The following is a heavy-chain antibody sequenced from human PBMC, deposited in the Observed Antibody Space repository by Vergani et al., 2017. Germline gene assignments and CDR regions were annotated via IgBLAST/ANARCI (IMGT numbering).Heavy chain of an antibody. D-gene: IGHD2-15*01. J-gene: IGHJ4*02. CDR3: ARGRGNIVVVVAAYFDY. CDR2: INHSGST. CDR1: GGSFSGYY. Sequence: QVQLQQWFAGLLKPSETLSLTCAVYGGSFSGYYWSWIRQPPGKGLEWIGEINHSGSTNYNPSLKSRVTISVDTSKNQFSLKLSSVTAADTAVYYCARGRGNIVVVVAAYFDYWGQGTLVTVSS. V-gene: IGHV4-34*01.